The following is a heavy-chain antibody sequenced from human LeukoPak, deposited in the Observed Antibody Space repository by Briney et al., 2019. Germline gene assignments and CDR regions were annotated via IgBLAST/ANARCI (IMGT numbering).Heavy chain of an antibody. CDR3: ARVSVQVASIDY. V-gene: IGHV3-7*01. Sequence: GGSLRLSCVASGFTFSSYWMAWVRQAPGKGLEWVANMKQDGSAKHYADSVKGRFSISRDNSKNSVYLQMDSLRAEDTALYYCARVSVQVASIDYWGQGTLVIVSS. J-gene: IGHJ4*02. CDR2: MKQDGSAK. D-gene: IGHD2-8*02. CDR1: GFTFSSYW.